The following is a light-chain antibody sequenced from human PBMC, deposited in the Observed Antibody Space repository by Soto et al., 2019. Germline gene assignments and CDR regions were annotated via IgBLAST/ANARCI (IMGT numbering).Light chain of an antibody. CDR2: EVS. J-gene: IGKJ1*01. CDR3: MQGTRWPWT. Sequence: DVVMTQSPLSLPVTLGQPASISCRSSQSLIHSDGNTYLNWFQQRPGQSPRRLIYEVSDRDSGVPERFGGSGSGSDFSLKISRVEAEDVGVYYCMQGTRWPWTFGQGTEVEIK. CDR1: QSLIHSDGNTY. V-gene: IGKV2-30*02.